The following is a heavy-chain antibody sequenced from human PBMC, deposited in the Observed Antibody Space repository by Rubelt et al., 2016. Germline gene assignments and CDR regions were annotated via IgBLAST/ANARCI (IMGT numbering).Heavy chain of an antibody. CDR1: GFTFSSYG. V-gene: IGHV3-33*01. CDR2: IWYDGSNK. J-gene: IGHJ6*02. Sequence: GFTFSSYGMHWVRQAPGKGLEWVAVIWYDGSNKYYADSVKGRFTISRDNSKNTLYLQMNSLRAEDTAGYYCARVDDYYDSSGKYYYYGMDVWGQGTTVTVSS. CDR3: ARVDDYYDSSGKYYYYGMDV. D-gene: IGHD3-22*01.